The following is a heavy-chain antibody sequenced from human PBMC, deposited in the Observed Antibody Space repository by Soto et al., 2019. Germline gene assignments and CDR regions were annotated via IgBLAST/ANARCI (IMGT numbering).Heavy chain of an antibody. V-gene: IGHV4-30-2*01. J-gene: IGHJ5*02. CDR1: GGSINSGGYS. CDR3: ARRRGVILPGANDWFDP. D-gene: IGHD1-1*01. Sequence: SETLSLTCAVSGGSINSGGYSWSWIRQPPGKGLEWIGYTYHSGSTYYNPSLKSRVTISIDRSKSQFSLKLTSVTAADTAVYYCARRRGVILPGANDWFDPWGQGTLVTVSS. CDR2: TYHSGST.